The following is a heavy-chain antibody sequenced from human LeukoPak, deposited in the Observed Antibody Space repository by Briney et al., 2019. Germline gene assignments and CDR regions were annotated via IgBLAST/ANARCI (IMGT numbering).Heavy chain of an antibody. CDR2: IRYDGSNK. J-gene: IGHJ4*02. V-gene: IGHV3-30*02. CDR3: ARLPGFGKSC. Sequence: GGSLRLSCAASGFTFSSYGMHWVRRAPGKGLEWVAFIRYDGSNKYYADSVKGRFTISRDNSKNTLYLQMNSLRAEDTAVYYCARLPGFGKSCWGQGTLVTVSS. CDR1: GFTFSSYG. D-gene: IGHD3-10*01.